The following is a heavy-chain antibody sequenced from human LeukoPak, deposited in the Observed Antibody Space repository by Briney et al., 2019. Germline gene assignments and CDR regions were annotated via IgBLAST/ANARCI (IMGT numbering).Heavy chain of an antibody. CDR1: GGAISSYY. D-gene: IGHD1-7*01. V-gene: IGHV4-59*01. CDR3: ARENWNYGEDF. Sequence: SETLSLTCTVSGGAISSYYWTWIRQPPGKGLEWIGSIYNSGGTNYNPSLTRRVTMSIDTSKNQFSLQLTSVTAADTAVYYCARENWNYGEDFWGQGALVTVSS. CDR2: IYNSGGT. J-gene: IGHJ4*02.